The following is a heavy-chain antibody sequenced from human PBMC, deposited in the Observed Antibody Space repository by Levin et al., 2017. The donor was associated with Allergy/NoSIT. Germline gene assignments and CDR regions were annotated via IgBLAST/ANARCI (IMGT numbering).Heavy chain of an antibody. CDR3: ARGWEATVTTNGMDV. J-gene: IGHJ6*02. V-gene: IGHV4-34*01. CDR1: GGSFSGYY. D-gene: IGHD4-17*01. CDR2: INHSGST. Sequence: SETLSLTCAVYGGSFSGYYWSWIRQPPGKGLEWIGEINHSGSTNYNPSLKSRVTISVDTSKNQFSLKLSSVTAADTAVYYCARGWEATVTTNGMDVWGQGTTVTVSS.